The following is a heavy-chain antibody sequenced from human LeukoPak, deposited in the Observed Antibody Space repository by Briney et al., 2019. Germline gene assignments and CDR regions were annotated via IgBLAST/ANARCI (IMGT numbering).Heavy chain of an antibody. J-gene: IGHJ6*02. CDR1: GYTFTSYY. V-gene: IGHV1-46*01. CDR3: ALRPAGTSYGMDV. CDR2: INPSGGST. Sequence: GASVKVSCKASGYTFTSYYMHWVRQAPGQGLEWMGIINPSGGSTSYAQKFQGRVTMTRDTFTSTVYMELSSLRSEDTAVYYCALRPAGTSYGMDVWGQGTTVTVSS. D-gene: IGHD6-13*01.